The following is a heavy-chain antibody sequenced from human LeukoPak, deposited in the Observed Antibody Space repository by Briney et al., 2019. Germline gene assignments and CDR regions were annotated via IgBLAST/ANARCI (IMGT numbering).Heavy chain of an antibody. J-gene: IGHJ4*02. CDR2: IRSSSSYI. D-gene: IGHD3-22*01. V-gene: IGHV3-21*01. CDR1: GFTFSSYS. CDR3: ASGYYDSSGYYFPHY. Sequence: GGSLRLSCAASGFTFSSYSMNWVRQAPGKGLEWVSSIRSSSSYIYYADSVKGRFTISRDNAKNSLYLQMNSLRAEDTAVYYCASGYYDSSGYYFPHYWGQGTLVTVSS.